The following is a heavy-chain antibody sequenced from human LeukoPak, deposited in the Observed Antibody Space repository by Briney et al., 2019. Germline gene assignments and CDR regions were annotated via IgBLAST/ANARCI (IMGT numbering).Heavy chain of an antibody. CDR3: AREHYGDYSTRFDY. V-gene: IGHV3-11*01. J-gene: IGHJ4*02. D-gene: IGHD4-17*01. Sequence: TGGSLRLSCAASGFTFSDYYMSWIRQAPGKGLGWVSYISSSGSTIYYADSVKGRFTISRDNAKNSLYLQMNSLRAEDTAVYYCAREHYGDYSTRFDYWGQGTLVTVSS. CDR2: ISSSGSTI. CDR1: GFTFSDYY.